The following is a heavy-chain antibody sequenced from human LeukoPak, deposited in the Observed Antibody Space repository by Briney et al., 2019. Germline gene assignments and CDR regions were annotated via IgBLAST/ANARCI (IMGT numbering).Heavy chain of an antibody. D-gene: IGHD3-9*01. J-gene: IGHJ4*02. CDR1: GFTFSSYA. Sequence: GGSLRLSCAASGFTFSSYAMSWVRQAPGKGLEWVSAISGSGGSTYYADSVKGRFTISRDNSKNTLYLQMNSLRAEDTAVYYCAKEGEDYDILTGYYADYWGQGTLVTVSS. V-gene: IGHV3-23*01. CDR3: AKEGEDYDILTGYYADY. CDR2: ISGSGGST.